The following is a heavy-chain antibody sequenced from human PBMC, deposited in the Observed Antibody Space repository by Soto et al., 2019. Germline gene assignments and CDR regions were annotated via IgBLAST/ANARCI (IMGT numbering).Heavy chain of an antibody. CDR2: IKQDGSEK. J-gene: IGHJ4*02. V-gene: IGHV3-7*01. CDR3: ARDSDFWSGYFNY. Sequence: GGSLRLSCAASGFTFSSYWMSWVRQAPGKGLEWVANIKQDGSEKYYVDSVKGRFTIFRDNAKNSLYLQMNSLRAEDTAVYYCARDSDFWSGYFNYWGQGTLVTVSS. D-gene: IGHD3-3*01. CDR1: GFTFSSYW.